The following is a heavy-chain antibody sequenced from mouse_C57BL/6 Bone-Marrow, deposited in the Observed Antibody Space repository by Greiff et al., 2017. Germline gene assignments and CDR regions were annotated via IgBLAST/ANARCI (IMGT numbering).Heavy chain of an antibody. CDR3: ARFYYDPSYWYFDV. CDR2: IYPRSGNT. D-gene: IGHD2-4*01. Sequence: QVQLQQSGAELARPGASVKLSCKASGYTFTSDGISWVKQRTGQGLEWIGEIYPRSGNTYYNEKFKGKATLTADKSSSTAYLELRSLTSEDSAVYFGARFYYDPSYWYFDVWGTGTTVTVSS. V-gene: IGHV1-81*01. CDR1: GYTFTSDG. J-gene: IGHJ1*03.